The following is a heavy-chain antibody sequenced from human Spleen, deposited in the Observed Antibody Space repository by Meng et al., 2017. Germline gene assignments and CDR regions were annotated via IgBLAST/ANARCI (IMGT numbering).Heavy chain of an antibody. CDR1: GFTFRSYT. D-gene: IGHD3-9*01. V-gene: IGHV3-21*01. CDR2: ISSSGSYI. CDR3: ARDIQAGYPQAPY. J-gene: IGHJ4*02. Sequence: EVRRVGSGGGLVNPGGPSRLSGAASGFTFRSYTINWVRQTPGKGLEWVSSISSSGSYIYYADSVRGRFTISRDNAKNSLYLQMNSLRAEDTAMYYCARDIQAGYPQAPYWGQGTLVTVSS.